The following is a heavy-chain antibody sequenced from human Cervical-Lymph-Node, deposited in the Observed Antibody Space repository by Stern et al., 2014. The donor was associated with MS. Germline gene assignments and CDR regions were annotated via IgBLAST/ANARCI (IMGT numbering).Heavy chain of an antibody. Sequence: VQLEESGGGVVQPGRSLRLSCAASGFTFSSYGMLWFRQAPGKGLEWVALMSYDGSSQYYADSVQGRFTVSRDNSKNTLYLQMSSLRAEDTAVYYCATNRVMVPGKDFFYGLDVWGQGTTVTVSS. D-gene: IGHD3-10*01. J-gene: IGHJ6*02. V-gene: IGHV3-30*03. CDR2: MSYDGSSQ. CDR3: ATNRVMVPGKDFFYGLDV. CDR1: GFTFSSYG.